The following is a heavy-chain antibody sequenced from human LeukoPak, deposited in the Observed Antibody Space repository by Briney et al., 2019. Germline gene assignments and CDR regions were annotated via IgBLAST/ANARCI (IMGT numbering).Heavy chain of an antibody. J-gene: IGHJ4*02. CDR2: FSGSFSST. Sequence: GGSLRLSCAASGFTFSTYAMTWVRQAPGKGLEWVSSFSGSFSSTYYADSVKGRFTISRDNSENTLYLQLNSLRAEDTAVYYCAKGGTVIARLIAADWGQGTLVTVSS. CDR1: GFTFSTYA. CDR3: AKGGTVIARLIAAD. V-gene: IGHV3-23*01. D-gene: IGHD6-6*01.